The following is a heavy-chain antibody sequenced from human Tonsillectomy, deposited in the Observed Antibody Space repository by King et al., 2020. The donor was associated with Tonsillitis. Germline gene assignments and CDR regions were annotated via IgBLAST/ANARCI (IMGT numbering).Heavy chain of an antibody. D-gene: IGHD3-3*01. Sequence: VQLVESGGGLVQPGGSLRLSCAASGFTFSSYAMSWVRQAPGKGLEWVAAISGSGGSTYYADSVKGRFTISRDNSKNTLYLQMNSLRAEDMAVYYCARFLEDGQSIDYWGQGTLVTVSS. J-gene: IGHJ4*02. CDR2: ISGSGGST. CDR3: ARFLEDGQSIDY. V-gene: IGHV3-23*04. CDR1: GFTFSSYA.